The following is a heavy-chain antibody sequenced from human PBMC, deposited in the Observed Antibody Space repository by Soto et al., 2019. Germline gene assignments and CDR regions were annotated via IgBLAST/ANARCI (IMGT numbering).Heavy chain of an antibody. Sequence: SVKVCCKASGGTFSSYAISWVRQAPGQGLEWMGGIIPIFGTANYAQKFQGRVTNTADESTSTAYMELSSLRPEDTAVYYCARGGRGYSYGYHYYYGMDVWGQGTTVTVSS. J-gene: IGHJ6*02. D-gene: IGHD5-18*01. V-gene: IGHV1-69*13. CDR3: ARGGRGYSYGYHYYYGMDV. CDR1: GGTFSSYA. CDR2: IIPIFGTA.